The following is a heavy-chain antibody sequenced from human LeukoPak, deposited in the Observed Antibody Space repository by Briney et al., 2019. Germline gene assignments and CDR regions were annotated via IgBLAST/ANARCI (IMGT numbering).Heavy chain of an antibody. CDR1: GFTFSNAG. D-gene: IGHD4-17*01. CDR2: IHENAAIA. J-gene: IGHJ4*02. CDR3: TPRYGDISRHYYFDS. V-gene: IGHV3-23*01. Sequence: GRSRRLSCAASGFTFSNAGMGWVRQAPGKGLEWAACIHENAAIAKYADAVNDRFTISRDNSQNILYLQMYSLRVEDAAVYYCTPRYGDISRHYYFDSWGQGTLVSVSS.